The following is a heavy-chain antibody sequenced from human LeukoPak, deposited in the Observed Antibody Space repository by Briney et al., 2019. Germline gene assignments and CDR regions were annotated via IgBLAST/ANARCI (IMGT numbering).Heavy chain of an antibody. Sequence: GESLKISCKGSGYSFTSYWIGWVRQMPGKGLEWMGIIYPGDSDTRYSPSFQGQVTISADKSISTAYLQWSSLKASDTAMYYCARRIEYYYGSGSYFDYWGQGTLVTVSS. CDR1: GYSFTSYW. J-gene: IGHJ4*02. D-gene: IGHD3-10*01. CDR2: IYPGDSDT. CDR3: ARRIEYYYGSGSYFDY. V-gene: IGHV5-51*01.